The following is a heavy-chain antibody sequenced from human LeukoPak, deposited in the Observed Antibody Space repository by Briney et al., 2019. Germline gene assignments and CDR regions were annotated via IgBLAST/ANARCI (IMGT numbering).Heavy chain of an antibody. D-gene: IGHD3-16*01. V-gene: IGHV3-11*04. CDR1: GFTVSSNY. Sequence: GGPLRLSCAASGFTVSSNYMSWIRQAPGKGLEWVSYISSSGRPIYSADSVKGRFTISRDNAKNSLYLQMNSLRAEDTAVYYCARGGILITFGAIDYWGQGTLVTVSS. CDR2: ISSSGRPI. J-gene: IGHJ4*02. CDR3: ARGGILITFGAIDY.